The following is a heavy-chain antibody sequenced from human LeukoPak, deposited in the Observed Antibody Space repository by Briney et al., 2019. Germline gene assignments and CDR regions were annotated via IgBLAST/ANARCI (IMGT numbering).Heavy chain of an antibody. CDR1: GGSFSGYY. V-gene: IGHV4-34*01. CDR3: ARSGSQWLTQNYYYYYYMDV. J-gene: IGHJ6*03. Sequence: PSETLSRACAVYGGSFSGYYWSWIRQPPRKGLEWIGEINHSGSTKYNPSLKSRVTISVDTSKNQFSLKLSSVTAADTAVYYCARSGSQWLTQNYYYYYYMDVWGKGTTVTISS. CDR2: INHSGST. D-gene: IGHD6-19*01.